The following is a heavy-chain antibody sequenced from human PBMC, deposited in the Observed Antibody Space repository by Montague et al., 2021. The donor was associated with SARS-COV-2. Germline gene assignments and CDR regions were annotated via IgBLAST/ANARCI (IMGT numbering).Heavy chain of an antibody. D-gene: IGHD1-26*01. Sequence: SLRLSCAASGFTFSTHALTWVRQAPGKGLEWLSYISPGARVIYYADSVKGRFTISRDDAKRSIYLQMNSLRVEDTAMYYCSSHSRSFWFEDWGRGTLVSVYS. V-gene: IGHV3-21*04. CDR2: ISPGARVI. J-gene: IGHJ1*01. CDR3: SSHSRSFWFED. CDR1: GFTFSTHA.